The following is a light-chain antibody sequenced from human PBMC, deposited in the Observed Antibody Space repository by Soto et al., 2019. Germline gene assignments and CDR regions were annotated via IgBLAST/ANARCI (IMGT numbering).Light chain of an antibody. Sequence: QSVLTQPASVSGSPGQSITISCTGTSSDVGGYNYVSWYQQHPGKAPKLMIYDVSNRPSGVSNRFSGSKSGNTASLTISGLQAEDEADYYCSSCTSCLYVFGTGTEVTVL. CDR3: SSCTSCLYV. CDR2: DVS. CDR1: SSDVGGYNY. V-gene: IGLV2-14*01. J-gene: IGLJ1*01.